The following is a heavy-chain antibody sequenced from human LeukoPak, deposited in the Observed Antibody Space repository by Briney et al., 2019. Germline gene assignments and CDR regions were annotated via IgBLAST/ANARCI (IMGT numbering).Heavy chain of an antibody. V-gene: IGHV3-21*01. J-gene: IGHJ4*02. Sequence: PGGSLRLSCAASGFTFSSYSMNWVRQAPGKGLEWVSSISSSSSYIYYADSVKGRFTISRDNAKNSLYLQMNSLRAEDTAVYYCARDFRGDCSGGSCPPFDYWGQGTLVTVSS. CDR3: ARDFRGDCSGGSCPPFDY. CDR1: GFTFSSYS. D-gene: IGHD2-15*01. CDR2: ISSSSSYI.